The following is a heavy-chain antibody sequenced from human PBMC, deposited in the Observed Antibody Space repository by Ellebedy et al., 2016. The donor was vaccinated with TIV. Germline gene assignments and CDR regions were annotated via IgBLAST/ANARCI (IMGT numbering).Heavy chain of an antibody. CDR2: INPSGGST. CDR3: ARAHYGSGSYSHFDY. J-gene: IGHJ4*02. D-gene: IGHD3-10*01. V-gene: IGHV1-46*01. Sequence: AASVKVSCKASGYTFTSYYIHWVRQAPGQGLEWMGIINPSGGSTSYAQKLQGRVTMTRDTSTSTVYMELSSLRSEDTAVDYCARAHYGSGSYSHFDYWGQGTLVTVSS. CDR1: GYTFTSYY.